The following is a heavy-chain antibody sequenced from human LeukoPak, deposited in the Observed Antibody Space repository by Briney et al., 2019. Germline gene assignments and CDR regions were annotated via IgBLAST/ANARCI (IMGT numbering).Heavy chain of an antibody. J-gene: IGHJ5*02. CDR2: INWNGGST. D-gene: IGHD3-22*01. V-gene: IGHV3-20*04. CDR1: GFTFDDYG. Sequence: PGGSLRLSCAASGFTFDDYGMSWVRQAPGKGLEWVSGINWNGGSTGYADSVKGRFTISRDNAKNSLYLQMNSLRAEDTALYYCARVRADYYDSSGSKRGWFDPWGQGTLVTVSS. CDR3: ARVRADYYDSSGSKRGWFDP.